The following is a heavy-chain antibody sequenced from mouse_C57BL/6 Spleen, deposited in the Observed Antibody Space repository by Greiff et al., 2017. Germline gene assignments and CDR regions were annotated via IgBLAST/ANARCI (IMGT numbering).Heavy chain of an antibody. CDR1: GYTFTGYW. J-gene: IGHJ2*01. Sequence: VQLQQSGAELMKPGASVKLSCKATGYTFTGYWIEWVKQRPGHGLEWIGEILPGSGSTNYNEKFKGKATFTADTSSNTAYMQLSSLTTEDSAIYYCARGEGITTVVATNYFDYWGQGTTLTVSS. V-gene: IGHV1-9*01. CDR3: ARGEGITTVVATNYFDY. CDR2: ILPGSGST. D-gene: IGHD1-1*01.